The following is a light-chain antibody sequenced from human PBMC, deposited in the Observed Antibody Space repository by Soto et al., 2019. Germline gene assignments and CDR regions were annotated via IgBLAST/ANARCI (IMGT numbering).Light chain of an antibody. J-gene: IGKJ1*01. CDR3: QQYNSYSRT. CDR1: QSISTW. CDR2: DAS. Sequence: DIQMTQSPSTLSASVADRVTITCRASQSISTWLAWYQQKPGKAPRLLIYDASSLESGVPSRFSGSGSGTEFTLTISNLQPDDFAIYYCQQYNSYSRTFGQGTKVDIK. V-gene: IGKV1-5*01.